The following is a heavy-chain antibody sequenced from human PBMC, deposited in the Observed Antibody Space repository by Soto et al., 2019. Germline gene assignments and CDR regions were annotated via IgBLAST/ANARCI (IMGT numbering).Heavy chain of an antibody. CDR1: GFTFSNYW. V-gene: IGHV3-7*01. Sequence: PGGSLRLSCAASGFTFSNYWMSWVRQAPGKGLEWVANIKKDESEKNYVDFVKGRFTISRDNAKDSLFLQMNSLRAEDTAVYYCAREEVESGGWQNWGQGTLVTVSS. CDR3: AREEVESGGWQN. D-gene: IGHD6-19*01. J-gene: IGHJ4*02. CDR2: IKKDESEK.